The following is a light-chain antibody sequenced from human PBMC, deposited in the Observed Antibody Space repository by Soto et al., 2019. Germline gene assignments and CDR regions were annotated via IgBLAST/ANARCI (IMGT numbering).Light chain of an antibody. CDR1: QSVGSN. CDR3: QQRSNWLT. Sequence: DIVLTQSPGTLSLSPGERATLSCRASQSVGSNLLAWYQQKRGQAPRPLIYDESNRATGTPARFSGSGSGTAFTLTSSILDPEDFAFYYCQQRSNWLTFGGGTKVDIK. V-gene: IGKV3-11*01. CDR2: DES. J-gene: IGKJ4*01.